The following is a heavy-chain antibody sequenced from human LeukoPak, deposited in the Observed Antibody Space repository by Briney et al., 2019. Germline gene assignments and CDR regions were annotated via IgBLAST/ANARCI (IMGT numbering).Heavy chain of an antibody. CDR2: IYSGGNT. CDR3: ARAAQNCNNAPYFDY. J-gene: IGHJ4*02. V-gene: IGHV4-31*03. CDR1: GASMSSGGYY. D-gene: IGHD1/OR15-1a*01. Sequence: PSETLSLTCTVSGASMSSGGYYWSWIRQHPGKGLEWIGYIYSGGNTYYNPSLKSRLTILVDASKSQFSLRLNSLTAADTAIYYCARAAQNCNNAPYFDYWGQGILVPVFS.